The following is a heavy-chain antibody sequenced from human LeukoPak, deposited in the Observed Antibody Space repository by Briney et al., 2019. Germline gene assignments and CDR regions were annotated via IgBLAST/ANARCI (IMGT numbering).Heavy chain of an antibody. Sequence: QSGGSLRLSCAASGFTFSSYWMHWVRQAPVKGLVWVSRINSDGSSTSYADSVKGRFTISRDNSKNTLDLQMNSLRAEDTAVYYCARDPLDRSGWSSICDYWGQGTLVTVSS. J-gene: IGHJ4*02. CDR2: INSDGSST. D-gene: IGHD6-19*01. V-gene: IGHV3-74*01. CDR1: GFTFSSYW. CDR3: ARDPLDRSGWSSICDY.